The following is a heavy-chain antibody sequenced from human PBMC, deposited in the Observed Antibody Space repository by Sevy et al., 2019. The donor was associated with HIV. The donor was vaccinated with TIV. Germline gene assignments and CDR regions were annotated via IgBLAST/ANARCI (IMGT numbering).Heavy chain of an antibody. Sequence: GESLKISCAASGFTFSTYSMNWVRQAPGKGLEWISYISSSGTIYYADSVKGRFTISRDSAKNSLYLQMNSLRAEDTAVYYCARERTLHYWGQGTLVTVSS. CDR2: ISSSGTI. J-gene: IGHJ4*02. D-gene: IGHD4-4*01. CDR3: ARERTLHY. CDR1: GFTFSTYS. V-gene: IGHV3-48*01.